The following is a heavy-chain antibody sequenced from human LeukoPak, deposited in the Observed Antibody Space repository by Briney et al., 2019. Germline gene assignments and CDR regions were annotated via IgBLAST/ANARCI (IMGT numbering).Heavy chain of an antibody. Sequence: QSGGSLRLSCAASGFTFSSYWMSWVRQAPGKGLEWVANIKQDGSEKYYVDSVKGRFTISRDNAKNSLYLQMNSLRAEDTAVYYCAREDLHYYDSSGYYYTPHYFDYWGQGTLVTVSS. D-gene: IGHD3-22*01. CDR1: GFTFSSYW. CDR3: AREDLHYYDSSGYYYTPHYFDY. V-gene: IGHV3-7*01. J-gene: IGHJ4*02. CDR2: IKQDGSEK.